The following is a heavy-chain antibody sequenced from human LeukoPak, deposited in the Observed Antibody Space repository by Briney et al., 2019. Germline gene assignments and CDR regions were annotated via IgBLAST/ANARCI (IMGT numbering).Heavy chain of an antibody. CDR2: ISASGDVK. V-gene: IGHV3-48*03. CDR1: GFMFSGFD. D-gene: IGHD3-16*02. CDR3: ARETRGGTYRYNFLDY. Sequence: GGSLRLSCEASGFMFSGFDMTWVRQAPGKGLEWLSYISASGDVKYYGDSVRGRFTISRDNAQNSVHLHLSSLRVEDSAIYYCARETRGGTYRYNFLDYWGLGTLVTVSS. J-gene: IGHJ4*02.